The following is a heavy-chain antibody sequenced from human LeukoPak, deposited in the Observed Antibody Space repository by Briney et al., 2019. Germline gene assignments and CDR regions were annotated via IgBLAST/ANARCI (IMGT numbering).Heavy chain of an antibody. CDR3: ARGPLGYCSVTSCSFDS. D-gene: IGHD2-2*01. V-gene: IGHV3-7*01. CDR2: INQDGSEN. CDR1: GFTFNSYW. Sequence: GRSLRLSCAASGFTFNSYWMSWVRQAPGKGLEWVANINQDGSENYYLDSVKGRFTISRDNAKNSLYLQMNSLRAEDTAVYYCARGPLGYCSVTSCSFDSWGQGTLVTVSS. J-gene: IGHJ4*02.